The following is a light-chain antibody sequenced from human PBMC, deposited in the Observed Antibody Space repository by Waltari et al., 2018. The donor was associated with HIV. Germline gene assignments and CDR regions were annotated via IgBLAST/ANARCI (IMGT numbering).Light chain of an antibody. V-gene: IGLV2-23*02. Sequence: QSALTQPASVSGSPGQSITISCTGSISDVGGSNYVSWYQHHPGTAPRLIMYDVSERPSGVSHRFSGSKSGSTALLTISGLQAEDEAHYYCCSYAGSGNVLFSGGTKVTVL. CDR1: ISDVGGSNY. CDR3: CSYAGSGNVL. J-gene: IGLJ2*01. CDR2: DVS.